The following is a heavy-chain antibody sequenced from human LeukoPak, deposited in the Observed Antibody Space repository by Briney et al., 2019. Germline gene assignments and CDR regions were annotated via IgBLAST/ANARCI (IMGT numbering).Heavy chain of an antibody. CDR1: GFTFSSYA. V-gene: IGHV3-21*01. Sequence: GGSLRLSCAASGFTFSSYAMSWVRQAPGKGLEWVSAITATSLHIYYADSVKGRFTISRDNAKNSLYLQMNSLRVEDTALYYCARVRSVGGNPHAFNIWGQGTMVTVSS. CDR2: ITATSLHI. J-gene: IGHJ3*02. D-gene: IGHD4-23*01. CDR3: ARVRSVGGNPHAFNI.